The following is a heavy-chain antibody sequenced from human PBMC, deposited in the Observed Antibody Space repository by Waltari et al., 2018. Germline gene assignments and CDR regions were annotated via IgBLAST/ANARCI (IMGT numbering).Heavy chain of an antibody. Sequence: EVQLAESGGGLVQPGGSLRLSCAVSGFTFNYYWMSWVRQAPGKGLEWVANIKEDGSEKYYVDSVKGRFTISRDNAKNSLYLQMDSLRAEDTAVYYCARAVTIGTTDYWGQGTLVTVSS. CDR2: IKEDGSEK. J-gene: IGHJ4*02. CDR1: GFTFNYYW. D-gene: IGHD1-1*01. CDR3: ARAVTIGTTDY. V-gene: IGHV3-7*01.